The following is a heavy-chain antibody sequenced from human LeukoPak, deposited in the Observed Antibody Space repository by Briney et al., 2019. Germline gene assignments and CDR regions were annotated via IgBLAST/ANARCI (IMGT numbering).Heavy chain of an antibody. V-gene: IGHV4-38-2*01. J-gene: IGHJ4*02. CDR1: GYSISSGYY. CDR3: ARHPHIAAAYGY. CDR2: ICHSGST. Sequence: PSETLSLTCAVSGYSISSGYYWGWIRQPPGKGLEWIGSICHSGSTYYNPSLKSRVTISVDTSKNQFSLKLSSVTAADTAVYYCARHPHIAAAYGYWGQGTLVTVSS. D-gene: IGHD6-13*01.